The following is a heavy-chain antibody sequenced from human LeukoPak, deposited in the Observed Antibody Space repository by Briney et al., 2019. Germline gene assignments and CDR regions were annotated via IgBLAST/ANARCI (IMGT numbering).Heavy chain of an antibody. V-gene: IGHV3-74*01. D-gene: IGHD3-10*01. CDR1: RFTLSNYL. Sequence: GGSLRLSCAASRFTLSNYLMHWVRQAPGKGLVWVSRINTHGSTTSYADSVRGRFTISRDNAKNTVYLQMNSLRAKDSGFYFSAREGYDYGYTVGQDYWGQGTLVTVSS. CDR2: INTHGSTT. CDR3: AREGYDYGYTVGQDY. J-gene: IGHJ4*02.